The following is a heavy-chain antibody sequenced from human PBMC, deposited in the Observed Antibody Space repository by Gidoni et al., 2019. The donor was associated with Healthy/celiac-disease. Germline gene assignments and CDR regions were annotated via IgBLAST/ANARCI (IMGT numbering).Heavy chain of an antibody. Sequence: QVQLQESGPGLVKPSQTLSLTCTVSGGSISRGSYYWRWIRQPPGKGREWIGRIYTSGSTNYNPSLKSRVTISVDTSKNQFSLKLSSVTAADTAVYYCASSRGDTAMVYDAFDIWGQGTMVTVSS. CDR1: GGSISRGSYY. J-gene: IGHJ3*02. CDR3: ASSRGDTAMVYDAFDI. D-gene: IGHD5-18*01. CDR2: IYTSGST. V-gene: IGHV4-61*02.